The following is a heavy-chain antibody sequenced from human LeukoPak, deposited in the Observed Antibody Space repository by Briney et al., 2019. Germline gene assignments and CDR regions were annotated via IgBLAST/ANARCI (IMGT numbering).Heavy chain of an antibody. V-gene: IGHV1-69*13. CDR3: ARIYYYDSSGYYYFDY. CDR2: IIPIFGTA. CDR1: GGTFSGYA. D-gene: IGHD3-22*01. J-gene: IGHJ4*02. Sequence: ASVKVSCKASGGTFSGYAISWVRQAPGQGLEWMGGIIPIFGTANYAQKFQGRVTITADESTSTAYMELSSLRSEDTAVCYCARIYYYDSSGYYYFDYWGQGTLVTVSS.